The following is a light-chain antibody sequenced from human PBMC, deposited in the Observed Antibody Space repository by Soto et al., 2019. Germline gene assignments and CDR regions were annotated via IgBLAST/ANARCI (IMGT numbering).Light chain of an antibody. CDR1: QSVSSN. Sequence: EIVMTQSPATLSLSPGERATLSCRASQSVSSNLAWYQQKPGQPPRLLIYGASTRATGIPARFSGSGSGTDFTLTISSLQSEDFAVYYCQQYNTWPPPFGQGTKVEIK. J-gene: IGKJ1*01. CDR2: GAS. V-gene: IGKV3-15*01. CDR3: QQYNTWPPP.